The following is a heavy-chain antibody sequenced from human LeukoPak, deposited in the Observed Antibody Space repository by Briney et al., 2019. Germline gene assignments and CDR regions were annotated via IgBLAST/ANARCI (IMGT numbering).Heavy chain of an antibody. V-gene: IGHV3-21*01. D-gene: IGHD3-10*01. CDR1: GFTFSSYS. CDR2: ISSSSYI. Sequence: PGGSLRLSCAASGFTFSSYSMNWVRQAPGKGLEWVSSISSSSYIYYADSVKGRFTISRDNAKNSLYLQMNSLRAEDTAVYYCARDLTMVRGVPGYWGQGTLVTVSS. CDR3: ARDLTMVRGVPGY. J-gene: IGHJ4*02.